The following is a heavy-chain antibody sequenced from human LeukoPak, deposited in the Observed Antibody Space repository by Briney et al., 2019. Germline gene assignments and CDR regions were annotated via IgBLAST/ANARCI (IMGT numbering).Heavy chain of an antibody. V-gene: IGHV3-23*01. CDR1: GFTFSSYA. Sequence: GGSLRLSCAASGFTFSSYAMCWVRQAPRKGLEWVSTIISSGGATYYADSVKGRFTISRDKSKNALYLQMNSLRAEDTAVYYCAKDPVRYYHYLDVWGKGTTATVSS. CDR2: IISSGGAT. CDR3: AKDPVRYYHYLDV. J-gene: IGHJ6*03.